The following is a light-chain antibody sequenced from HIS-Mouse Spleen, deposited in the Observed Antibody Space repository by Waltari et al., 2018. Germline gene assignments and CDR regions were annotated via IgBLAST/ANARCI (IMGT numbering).Light chain of an antibody. J-gene: IGKJ1*01. CDR3: QQLNSYPPT. V-gene: IGKV1-9*01. Sequence: DIQLTQSPSFLSASVGDRVTITCRASQGISSYLAWYQQKPGKAPKVRIYAASTLQSGVPSRFSGSGSGTEFTLTISSLQPEDFATYYCQQLNSYPPTFGQGTKVEIK. CDR2: AAS. CDR1: QGISSY.